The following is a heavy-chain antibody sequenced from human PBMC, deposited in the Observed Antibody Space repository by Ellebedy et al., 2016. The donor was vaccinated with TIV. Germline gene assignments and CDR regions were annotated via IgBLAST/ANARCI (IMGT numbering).Heavy chain of an antibody. CDR3: ARAGIIATMLIDP. Sequence: MPSETLSLTCNVSGGSITSYFWTWIRQTPGKGLEWIGYVYYTGTTDYNPSRSSRVTISIDTSKSQFSLRLTSVTAADTAVYYCARAGIIATMLIDPWGPGTLVTVSS. D-gene: IGHD2-21*01. CDR1: GGSITSYF. CDR2: VYYTGTT. J-gene: IGHJ5*02. V-gene: IGHV4-59*01.